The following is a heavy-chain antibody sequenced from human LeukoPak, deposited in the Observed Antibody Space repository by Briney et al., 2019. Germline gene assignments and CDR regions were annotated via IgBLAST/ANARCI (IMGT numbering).Heavy chain of an antibody. D-gene: IGHD3-10*01. V-gene: IGHV3-48*02. CDR3: ASNRWFGEFLFDY. Sequence: GGSLRLSCAASGFSFSSYNIMGVAPAPRKGRGGVAYISSSSNTISYADSVKGRFTISRDNANNSLYLQMNSLRDEDTAVYYCASNRWFGEFLFDYWGQGTLVTVSS. CDR2: ISSSSNTI. J-gene: IGHJ4*02. CDR1: GFSFSSYN.